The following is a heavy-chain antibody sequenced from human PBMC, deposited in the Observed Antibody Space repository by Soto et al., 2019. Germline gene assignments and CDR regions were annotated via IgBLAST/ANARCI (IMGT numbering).Heavy chain of an antibody. CDR1: GFTFSTYT. Sequence: EVQVVESGGGLVKPGGSLRLSCVFSGFTFSTYTMNWVRQAPGKGLEWVSSINGRSNYVYYADSVKGRFTISRDNAKNSLYLQMNRLRAEDTPIYYCAREDGVVGSCSAFDHWGLGTLVTVSS. D-gene: IGHD1-26*01. V-gene: IGHV3-21*01. J-gene: IGHJ4*02. CDR3: AREDGVVGSCSAFDH. CDR2: INGRSNYV.